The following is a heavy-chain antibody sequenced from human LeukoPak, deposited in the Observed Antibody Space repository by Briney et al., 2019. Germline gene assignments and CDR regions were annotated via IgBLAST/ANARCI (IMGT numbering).Heavy chain of an antibody. V-gene: IGHV3-66*03. CDR3: ARDRGPGWFDP. D-gene: IGHD3-10*01. CDR1: GFAVSSNY. CDR2: IYSTGTT. J-gene: IGHJ5*02. Sequence: PGGSLRLSCAASGFAVSSNYVSWVRQAPGKGLEWVSVIYSTGTTFYADPVKGRFTISRDNSKNTVYLQMNGLRPEDTAVYYCARDRGPGWFDPWGQGTLVTVSS.